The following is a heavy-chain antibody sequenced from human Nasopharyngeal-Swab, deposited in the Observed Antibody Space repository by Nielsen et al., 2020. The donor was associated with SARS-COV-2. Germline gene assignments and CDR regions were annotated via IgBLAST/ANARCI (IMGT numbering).Heavy chain of an antibody. J-gene: IGHJ6*02. D-gene: IGHD6-13*01. CDR3: ARELVPGYYGMDV. Sequence: GSLRLSCAASGFTFSSYAMHWVRQAPGKGLEWVAVISYDGSNKYYADSVKGRFTISRDNSKNTLYLQMNSLRAEDTAVYYCARELVPGYYGMDVWGQGTTVTVSS. CDR2: ISYDGSNK. CDR1: GFTFSSYA. V-gene: IGHV3-30*04.